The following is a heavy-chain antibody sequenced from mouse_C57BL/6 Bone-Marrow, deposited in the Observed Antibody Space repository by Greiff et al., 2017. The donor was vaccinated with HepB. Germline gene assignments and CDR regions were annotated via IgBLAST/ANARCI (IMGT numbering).Heavy chain of an antibody. Sequence: VNVVESGAELVRPGASVTLSCKASGYTFTDYEMHWVKQTPVHGLEWIGAIDPETGGTAYNQKFKGKAILTADKSSSTAYMELRSLTSEDSAVYYCTRGRTYYSNYWGQGTTLTVSS. CDR1: GYTFTDYE. CDR3: TRGRTYYSNY. J-gene: IGHJ2*01. D-gene: IGHD2-5*01. V-gene: IGHV1-15*01. CDR2: IDPETGGT.